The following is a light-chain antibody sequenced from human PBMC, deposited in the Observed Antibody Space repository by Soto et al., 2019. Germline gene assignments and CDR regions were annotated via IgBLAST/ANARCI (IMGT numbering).Light chain of an antibody. Sequence: EIVMTQSPATLSVSPGERATLSCMASQSVSNNLAWYQQKPGQAPRLLIYNASTRPTGLPARFSGSGSGTEFTLTISSLQSEDFAVYYCQQYNTWPLTFGGGTKVEI. CDR3: QQYNTWPLT. CDR1: QSVSNN. J-gene: IGKJ4*01. V-gene: IGKV3-15*01. CDR2: NAS.